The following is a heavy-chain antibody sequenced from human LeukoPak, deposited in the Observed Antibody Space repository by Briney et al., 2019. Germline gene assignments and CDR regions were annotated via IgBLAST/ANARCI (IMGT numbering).Heavy chain of an antibody. J-gene: IGHJ4*02. CDR1: GFPFSSYA. CDR2: ISYDGSNK. CDR3: AREPVAYCGGDCYSGYFDY. D-gene: IGHD2-21*02. V-gene: IGHV3-30-3*01. Sequence: PGRPLSLSCAASGFPFSSYAMHGARQAPGEGLEWVAVISYDGSNKYYADSVKGRFTISRDNSKNTLYLQMNSLRAEDTAVYYCAREPVAYCGGDCYSGYFDYWGQGTLVTVSS.